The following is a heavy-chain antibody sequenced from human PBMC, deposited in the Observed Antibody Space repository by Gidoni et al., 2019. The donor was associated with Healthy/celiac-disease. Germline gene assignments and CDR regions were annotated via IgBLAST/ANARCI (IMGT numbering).Heavy chain of an antibody. J-gene: IGHJ4*02. CDR2: ISSSSSYI. CDR1: GFTFSSYS. Sequence: EVQLVESGGGLVKPGGSLRLSCAASGFTFSSYSMNWVRQAPGKGLEWVSSISSSSSYIYYADSVKGRFTISRDNAKNSLYLQMNSLRAEDTAVYYCARDRPYYYDSSGYYFDYWGQGTLVTVSS. CDR3: ARDRPYYYDSSGYYFDY. V-gene: IGHV3-21*01. D-gene: IGHD3-22*01.